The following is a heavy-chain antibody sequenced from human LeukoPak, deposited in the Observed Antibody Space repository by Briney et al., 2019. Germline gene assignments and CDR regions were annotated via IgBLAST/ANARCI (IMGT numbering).Heavy chain of an antibody. Sequence: GASVKVSCKVSGYTLTELPMHWVRQAPGKGLEWMGGFDPEDGETIYAQKFQGRVTMTEDTSTDTAYMELSSLRSEDTAVYYCATVKYSSSSDGYNWFDPWGQGTLVTVSS. CDR3: ATVKYSSSSDGYNWFDP. D-gene: IGHD6-6*01. V-gene: IGHV1-24*01. CDR1: GYTLTELP. CDR2: FDPEDGET. J-gene: IGHJ5*02.